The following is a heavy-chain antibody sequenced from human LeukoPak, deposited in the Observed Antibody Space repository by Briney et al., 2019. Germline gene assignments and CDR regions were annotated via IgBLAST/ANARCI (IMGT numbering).Heavy chain of an antibody. Sequence: SETLSLTCAVYGGSFSGYYWSWIRQPPGKGLEWIGEINHSGSANYNPSLKSRVTISVDTSKNQFSLKLSSVTAADTAVYYCARGLPRITIFGVVPNWFDPWGQGTLVTVSS. J-gene: IGHJ5*02. CDR3: ARGLPRITIFGVVPNWFDP. CDR2: INHSGSA. CDR1: GGSFSGYY. D-gene: IGHD3-3*01. V-gene: IGHV4-34*01.